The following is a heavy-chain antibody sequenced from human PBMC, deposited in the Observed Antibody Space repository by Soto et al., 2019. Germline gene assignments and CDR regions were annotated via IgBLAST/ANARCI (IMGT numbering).Heavy chain of an antibody. D-gene: IGHD2-2*01. Sequence: PSETLSLTCTVSGGSISSYYWSWIRQPPGKGLEWIGYIYYSGSTNYNPSLKSRVTISVDTSKNQFSLKLSSVTAADTAVYYCAREGPGDVVVPAASSYYYYYYMDVWGKGTTVTVSS. CDR1: GGSISSYY. CDR2: IYYSGST. J-gene: IGHJ6*03. CDR3: AREGPGDVVVPAASSYYYYYYMDV. V-gene: IGHV4-59*01.